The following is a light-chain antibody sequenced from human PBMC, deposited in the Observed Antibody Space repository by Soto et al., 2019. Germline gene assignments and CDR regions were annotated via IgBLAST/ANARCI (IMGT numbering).Light chain of an antibody. CDR1: QGIGTL. CDR3: LQHAGYPFT. Sequence: DIPLTQSPSAMSASVGDRVTITCRASQGIGTLLTWFQQKPGRVPKRLIYGTSSLQNGVPTRFSGTGSGTEFTLTISSLQPEDFATYYCLQHAGYPFTFGGGTKVEIK. V-gene: IGKV1-17*03. CDR2: GTS. J-gene: IGKJ4*01.